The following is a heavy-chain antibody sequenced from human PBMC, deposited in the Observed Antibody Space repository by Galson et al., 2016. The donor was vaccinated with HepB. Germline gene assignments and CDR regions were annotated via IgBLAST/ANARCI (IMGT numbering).Heavy chain of an antibody. D-gene: IGHD3-3*02. CDR1: GFTFSSYA. CDR2: MSGSRGDT. Sequence: SLRLSCAASGFTFSSYAMTWVRQAPGKGLEWVSGMSGSRGDTYYGDSVKGRFTISRDNSRNTLYLQMDSLSADDTAIYYCAKGDIGTFGSGPIHPWGQGTRVTVSS. V-gene: IGHV3-23*01. J-gene: IGHJ5*02. CDR3: AKGDIGTFGSGPIHP.